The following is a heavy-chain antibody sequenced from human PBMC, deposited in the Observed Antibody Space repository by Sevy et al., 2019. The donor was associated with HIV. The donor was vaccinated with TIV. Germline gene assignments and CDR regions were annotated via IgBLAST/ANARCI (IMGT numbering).Heavy chain of an antibody. D-gene: IGHD6-19*01. V-gene: IGHV1-2*02. CDR1: GYTFTGYY. CDR2: INPNSGGT. Sequence: ASVKVSCKASGYTFTGYYMHWVRRAPGQGLEWMGWINPNSGGTNYAQKFQGRVTMTRDTSISTAYMELSRLRSDDTAVYYCARDIAVAGIPDYWGQGTLVTVSS. CDR3: ARDIAVAGIPDY. J-gene: IGHJ4*02.